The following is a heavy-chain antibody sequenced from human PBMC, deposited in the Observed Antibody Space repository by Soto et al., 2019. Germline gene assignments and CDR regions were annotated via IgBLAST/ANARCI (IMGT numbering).Heavy chain of an antibody. CDR2: ISGSGGST. J-gene: IGHJ4*02. CDR3: AKDEGYSFDY. D-gene: IGHD3-22*01. V-gene: IGHV3-23*01. Sequence: GGSLRLSCAASGFTFSSYAMSWVRQAPGEGLEWVSAISGSGGSTYYADPVKGRFTISRDNSKNTLYLQMNSLRAEDTAVYYCAKDEGYSFDYWGQGTLVTVSS. CDR1: GFTFSSYA.